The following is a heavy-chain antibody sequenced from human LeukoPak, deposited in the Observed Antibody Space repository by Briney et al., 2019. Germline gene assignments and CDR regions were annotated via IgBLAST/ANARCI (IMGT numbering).Heavy chain of an antibody. J-gene: IGHJ4*02. D-gene: IGHD6-13*01. CDR2: ISGSGGST. CDR3: AKAGPIAAAGTGFDY. CDR1: GLTFSSYA. V-gene: IGHV3-23*01. Sequence: GGSLRLSCAASGLTFSSYAMSSVRPAPGKGLEWVSAISGSGGSTYYADSVKGRFTISRDNSKNTLYLQMNSLRAEDTAVYYCAKAGPIAAAGTGFDYWGQGTLVTVSS.